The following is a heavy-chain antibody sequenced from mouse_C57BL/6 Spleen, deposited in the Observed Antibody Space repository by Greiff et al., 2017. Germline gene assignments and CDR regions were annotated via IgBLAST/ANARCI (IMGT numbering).Heavy chain of an antibody. CDR3: APFYYGNYFAY. J-gene: IGHJ3*01. Sequence: EVKLMESGAELVKPGASVKLSCTASGFNIKDYYMHWVKQRTEQGLAWIGRIDPEDGETKYAPKFQGKATLTADTSSNTAYLQLSSLTSEDTAVYYCAPFYYGNYFAYWGQGTLVTVSA. CDR1: GFNIKDYY. V-gene: IGHV14-2*01. CDR2: IDPEDGET. D-gene: IGHD2-1*01.